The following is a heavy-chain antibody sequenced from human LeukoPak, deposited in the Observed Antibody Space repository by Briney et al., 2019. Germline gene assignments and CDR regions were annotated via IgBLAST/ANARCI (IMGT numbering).Heavy chain of an antibody. Sequence: GESLQISCKGSGFIFTNYWIGWVRQEAAKGLEWMGIIYPDDSDTRSSPSFQGQVTISADKSINTAFLQWSSLKASDSAIYYCARLYYSASGYPDYWGQGTLVTVSS. D-gene: IGHD3-22*01. CDR1: GFIFTNYW. V-gene: IGHV5-51*01. CDR3: ARLYYSASGYPDY. J-gene: IGHJ4*02. CDR2: IYPDDSDT.